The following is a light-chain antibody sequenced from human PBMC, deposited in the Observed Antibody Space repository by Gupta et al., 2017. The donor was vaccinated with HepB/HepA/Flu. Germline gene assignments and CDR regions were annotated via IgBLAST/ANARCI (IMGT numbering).Light chain of an antibody. CDR1: QSVISSY. Sequence: VLTQSPGTLSFSPVERATLSCRASQSVISSYLAWYQQKPGQAPRLLIYGASSRATGIPDRVSGSGSGTDFTLTINRLEAEDFAVYYCQQDGSSPRTFGQGTKVEIK. CDR2: GAS. V-gene: IGKV3-20*01. CDR3: QQDGSSPRT. J-gene: IGKJ1*01.